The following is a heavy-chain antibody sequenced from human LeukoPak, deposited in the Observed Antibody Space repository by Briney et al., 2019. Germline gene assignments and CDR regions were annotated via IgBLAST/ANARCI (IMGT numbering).Heavy chain of an antibody. CDR2: ITSSSIR. CDR3: VRDYRGGWNDY. D-gene: IGHD1-26*01. CDR1: GFTFNNYG. J-gene: IGHJ4*02. Sequence: GGSLRLSCAASGFTFNNYGMHWVRQAPGKGLEWLSYITSSSIRYFADSVKGRFTISRDNAKNSLFLQMNNLRVDDTAVYYCVRDYRGGWNDYWGQGTLVTVSS. V-gene: IGHV3-48*04.